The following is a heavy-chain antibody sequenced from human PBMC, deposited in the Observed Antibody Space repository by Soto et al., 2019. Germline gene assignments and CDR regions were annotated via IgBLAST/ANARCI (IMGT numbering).Heavy chain of an antibody. D-gene: IGHD5-12*01. CDR2: IYYSGST. CDR3: ARGAPRRYYYYLMDV. CDR1: GGSISSYY. J-gene: IGHJ6*03. Sequence: SETLSLTCTVSGGSISSYYWSWIRQPPGKGLEWIGYIYYSGSTNYNPSLKSLVTISVDTSKNQFSLKLSSVTAADTAVYYFARGAPRRYYYYLMDVWGKGTTVTVSS. V-gene: IGHV4-59*01.